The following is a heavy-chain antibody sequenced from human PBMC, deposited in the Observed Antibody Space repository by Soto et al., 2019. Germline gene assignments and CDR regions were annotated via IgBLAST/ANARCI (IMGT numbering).Heavy chain of an antibody. J-gene: IGHJ3*02. V-gene: IGHV4-34*01. CDR1: GGSFSGYY. CDR2: INHSGST. CDR3: ARGALIYYDSSGYYYDGKHDAFDI. D-gene: IGHD3-22*01. Sequence: PSETLSLTCAVYGGSFSGYYWSWIRQPPGKGLEWIGEINHSGSTNYNPSLKSRVTISVDTSKNQFSLKLSPVTAADTAVYYCARGALIYYDSSGYYYDGKHDAFDIWGQGTMVTVSS.